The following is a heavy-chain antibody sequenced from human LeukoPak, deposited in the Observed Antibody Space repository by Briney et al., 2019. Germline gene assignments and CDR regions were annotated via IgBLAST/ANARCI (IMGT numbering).Heavy chain of an antibody. V-gene: IGHV4-4*07. J-gene: IGHJ4*02. Sequence: PSETLSLTCTGSGGSISSYYWSWIRRPAGKGLEWIGRIYTSGSTNYNPSLKSRVTMSVDTSKNQFSLKLSSVTAADTAVYYCARESIHSSGWPIDYWGQGTLVTVSS. CDR3: ARESIHSSGWPIDY. D-gene: IGHD6-19*01. CDR1: GGSISSYY. CDR2: IYTSGST.